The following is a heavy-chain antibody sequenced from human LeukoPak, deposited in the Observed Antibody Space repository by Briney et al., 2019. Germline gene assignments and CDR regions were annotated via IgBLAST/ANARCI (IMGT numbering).Heavy chain of an antibody. CDR1: GYTFTNYD. D-gene: IGHD5-24*01. CDR2: MNPNSGNT. CDR3: AKDLEMATISDYYYGMDV. V-gene: IGHV1-8*01. J-gene: IGHJ6*02. Sequence: ASVKVSCKASGYTFTNYDINWVRRATGQGLEWMGWMNPNSGNTGYAQKFQGRVTMTRSTSISTAYMELSSLTSEDTAVYYCAKDLEMATISDYYYGMDVWGQGTTVTVSS.